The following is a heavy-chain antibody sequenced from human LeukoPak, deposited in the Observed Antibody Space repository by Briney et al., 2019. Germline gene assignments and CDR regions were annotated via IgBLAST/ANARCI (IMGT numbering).Heavy chain of an antibody. CDR2: INYGGST. CDR3: ARGCSSTSCWLRMDV. CDR1: GGSFSGYY. D-gene: IGHD2-2*01. J-gene: IGHJ6*02. Sequence: SKTLSLTCAVYGGSFSGYYWGWIRQPPGKGLEWIGDINYGGSTNYNPSLKSRVTISVDTSKNQFSLKLTSVTAADTAVYYCARGCSSTSCWLRMDVWGQGTTVTVSS. V-gene: IGHV4-34*01.